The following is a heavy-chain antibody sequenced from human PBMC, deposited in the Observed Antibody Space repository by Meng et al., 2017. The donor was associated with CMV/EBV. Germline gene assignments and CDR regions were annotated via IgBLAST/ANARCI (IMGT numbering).Heavy chain of an antibody. CDR1: SGDYY. J-gene: IGHJ4*02. CDR3: AREVAYCGGDCSSLHYFDY. D-gene: IGHD2-21*01. Sequence: SGDYYWSWSRQPPGKGLEWIGYIYYSGSTYYNPSLKSRIIILVDTSKNQFSLRLSSVTAADTAVYYCAREVAYCGGDCSSLHYFDYWGQGTLVTVSS. V-gene: IGHV4-30-4*08. CDR2: IYYSGST.